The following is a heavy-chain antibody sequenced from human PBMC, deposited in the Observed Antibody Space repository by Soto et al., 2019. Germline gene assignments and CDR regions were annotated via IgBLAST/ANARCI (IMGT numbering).Heavy chain of an antibody. CDR1: GFTFSSYS. Sequence: SLRLSCAASGFTFSSYSMNWVRQAPGKGLEWVSYISSSSSTTYYADSVEGRLTISRDNSKNTLYLQMNSLRAEDTAVYYCAKDLDSSGYYFDYWGQGTLVTVSS. CDR3: AKDLDSSGYYFDY. D-gene: IGHD3-22*01. V-gene: IGHV3-48*01. CDR2: ISSSSSTT. J-gene: IGHJ4*02.